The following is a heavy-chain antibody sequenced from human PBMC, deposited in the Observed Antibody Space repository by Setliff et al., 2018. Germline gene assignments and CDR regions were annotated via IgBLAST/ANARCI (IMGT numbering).Heavy chain of an antibody. CDR3: ARGGMVRGVILRRNWFDP. D-gene: IGHD3-10*01. CDR2: INHSGST. J-gene: IGHJ5*02. V-gene: IGHV4-34*01. CDR1: GGSFSGYY. Sequence: SETLSLTCAVYGGSFSGYYWSWIRQPPGKGLEWIGEINHSGSTNYNPSLKSRATISVDTSKNQFSLKLSSVTAADTAVYYCARGGMVRGVILRRNWFDPWGQGTLVTVSS.